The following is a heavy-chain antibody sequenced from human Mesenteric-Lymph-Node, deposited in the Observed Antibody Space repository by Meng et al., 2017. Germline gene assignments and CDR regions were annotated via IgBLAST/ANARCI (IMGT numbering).Heavy chain of an antibody. D-gene: IGHD5-12*01. Sequence: HPQLQESGPGLVKRSETLSLTCTVSGGSISSSRHYWGWIRQPPGKGLEWIGSIYYSGSTYYNPSLRSRVTMSLDTSKNQFSLKLSSVTATDTAVYYCARHDGGYGDYFDHWGQGTLVTASS. CDR2: IYYSGST. V-gene: IGHV4-39*01. CDR3: ARHDGGYGDYFDH. CDR1: GGSISSSRHY. J-gene: IGHJ4*02.